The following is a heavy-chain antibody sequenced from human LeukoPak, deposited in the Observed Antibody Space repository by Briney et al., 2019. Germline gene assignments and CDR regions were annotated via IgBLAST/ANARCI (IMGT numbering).Heavy chain of an antibody. CDR2: IHTSGTT. D-gene: IGHD3-10*01. V-gene: IGHV4-4*07. CDR3: ARMPPVRGVRNFYFYYYVDV. J-gene: IGHJ6*03. CDR1: GASIYGYY. Sequence: SETLSLTCTVSGASIYGYYWSWIRQPAGQSPEWIGRIHTSGTTNYNPAFKRRVIMSVDTSDKQFSLNVSSVTAADTAVYYCARMPPVRGVRNFYFYYYVDVWGRGTTVTVSS.